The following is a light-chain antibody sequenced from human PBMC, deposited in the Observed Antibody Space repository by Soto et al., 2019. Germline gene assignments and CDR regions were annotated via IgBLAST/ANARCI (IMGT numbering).Light chain of an antibody. J-gene: IGKJ1*01. V-gene: IGKV3-15*01. CDR2: GAS. Sequence: EIVMTQSPATLSVSAGERATLSCRASQSVSSTLAWYQQKPGQAPRLLIYGASTRATGIPARFSGSGSGTECTLTISSLQPEDFAVYYCQQYNNWPPTFGQGTKV. CDR3: QQYNNWPPT. CDR1: QSVSST.